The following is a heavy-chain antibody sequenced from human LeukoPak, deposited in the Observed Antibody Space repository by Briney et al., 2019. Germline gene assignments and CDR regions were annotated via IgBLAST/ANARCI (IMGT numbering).Heavy chain of an antibody. V-gene: IGHV3-23*01. Sequence: PGGSLRLSCAASGFTFSSYAMSWVRQAPEKGLEWVSAISGSGGSTYYADSVKGRFTISRDNSKNTLYLQMNSLRAEDTAVYYCAKHHCSSTSCYTWNWFDPWGQGTLVTVSS. CDR3: AKHHCSSTSCYTWNWFDP. CDR1: GFTFSSYA. D-gene: IGHD2-2*02. J-gene: IGHJ5*02. CDR2: ISGSGGST.